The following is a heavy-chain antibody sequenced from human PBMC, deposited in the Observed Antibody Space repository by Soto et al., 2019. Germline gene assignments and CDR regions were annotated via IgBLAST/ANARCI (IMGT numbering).Heavy chain of an antibody. CDR2: IRSIANSFAT. V-gene: IGHV3-73*01. CDR1: GFAFSGST. Sequence: PVGSLRLSCAGSGFAFSGSTIHWVRQASGKGLEWVGRIRSIANSFATAYAASVKGRFIISRDDSKTTAYLQMNGLKIEDTAVYYCFRENYFSYHGMDVCGQGTTVTVSS. CDR3: FRENYFSYHGMDV. J-gene: IGHJ6*02.